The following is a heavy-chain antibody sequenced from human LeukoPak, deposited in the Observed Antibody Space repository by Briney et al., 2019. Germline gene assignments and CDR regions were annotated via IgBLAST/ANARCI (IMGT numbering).Heavy chain of an antibody. CDR2: IYTSGST. J-gene: IGHJ3*02. V-gene: IGHV4-61*02. D-gene: IGHD5-24*01. CDR1: GGSISSGSYY. CDR3: ARDGYNYVSLDAFDI. Sequence: SQTLSLTCTVSGGSISSGSYYWRWLRQPAGKGLEWIGRIYTSGSTNYNPSLKSRVTISVDTSKNQFSLKLSSVTAADTGVYYCARDGYNYVSLDAFDIWGQGTMVTVSS.